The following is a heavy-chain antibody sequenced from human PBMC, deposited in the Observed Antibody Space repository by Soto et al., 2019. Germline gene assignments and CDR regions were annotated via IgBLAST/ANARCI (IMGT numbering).Heavy chain of an antibody. Sequence: QITLKESGPPLVKPTQTLTLTCTFSVFSLSTSGVGVGWIRQPPGKALEWLALIYWDDDKRYSPSLKSRLTITKDTSKNQVVLTMTNTDPVDTATYYCAHSSSGYGYLAYGGQGTLVTVSS. D-gene: IGHD6-13*01. CDR3: AHSSSGYGYLAY. CDR2: IYWDDDK. V-gene: IGHV2-5*02. J-gene: IGHJ4*02. CDR1: VFSLSTSGVG.